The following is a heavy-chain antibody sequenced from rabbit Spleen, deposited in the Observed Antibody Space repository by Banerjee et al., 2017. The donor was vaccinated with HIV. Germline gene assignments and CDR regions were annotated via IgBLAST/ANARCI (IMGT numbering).Heavy chain of an antibody. CDR2: ISADGST. J-gene: IGHJ4*01. CDR1: GFDFSTYS. V-gene: IGHV1S40*01. D-gene: IGHD4-2*01. Sequence: QSLEESGGDLVKPGASLTLTCTASGFDFSTYSAGWVRQAPGKGPEYIGYISADGSTYYASWAKGRFTISKTSSTTVTLQMTSLTAADTATYFCARDLGYAVHGWAPSFYFGLWGQGTLVTVS. CDR3: ARDLGYAVHGWAPSFYFGL.